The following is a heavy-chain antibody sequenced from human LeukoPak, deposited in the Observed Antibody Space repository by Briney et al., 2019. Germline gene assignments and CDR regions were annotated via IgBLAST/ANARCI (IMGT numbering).Heavy chain of an antibody. Sequence: GGSLRLSCAASGFTFSSYAMHWVRQAPGKGLEWVAVISYDGSNKYYADSVKGRFTISRDNSKNTLYLQMNSLRAEDTAVYYCARFPGGSGTRRVADYWGQGTLVTVSS. D-gene: IGHD3-10*01. V-gene: IGHV3-30-3*01. CDR1: GFTFSSYA. CDR3: ARFPGGSGTRRVADY. J-gene: IGHJ4*02. CDR2: ISYDGSNK.